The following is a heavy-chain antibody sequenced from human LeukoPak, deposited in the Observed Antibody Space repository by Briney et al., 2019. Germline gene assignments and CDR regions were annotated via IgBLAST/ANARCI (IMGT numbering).Heavy chain of an antibody. J-gene: IGHJ6*03. D-gene: IGHD2-2*01. CDR3: ARVRYCSSTSCYERGYYYYYMDV. CDR1: GGSISSYY. Sequence: SETLSLTCTVSGGSISSYYRSWIRQPPGKGLEWIGYIYYSGSTNFNPSLKSRVTISVDTSKNQFSLKLSSVTAADTAVYYCARVRYCSSTSCYERGYYYYYMDVWGKGTTVTVSS. V-gene: IGHV4-59*01. CDR2: IYYSGST.